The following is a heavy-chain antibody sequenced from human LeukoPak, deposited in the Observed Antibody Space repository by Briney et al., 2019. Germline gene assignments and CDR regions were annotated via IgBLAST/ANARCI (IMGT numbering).Heavy chain of an antibody. V-gene: IGHV3-30*04. J-gene: IGHJ4*02. CDR2: ISYDGSNK. CDR1: GFTFSSYA. D-gene: IGHD1-26*01. CDR3: ATARNGSGSYYDY. Sequence: GRSLRLSCAASGFTFSSYAMHWVRQAPGKGLEWVAVISYDGSNKYYADSVKGRFTISRDNSKNTPYLQMNSLRAEDTAVYYCATARNGSGSYYDYWGQGTLVTVSS.